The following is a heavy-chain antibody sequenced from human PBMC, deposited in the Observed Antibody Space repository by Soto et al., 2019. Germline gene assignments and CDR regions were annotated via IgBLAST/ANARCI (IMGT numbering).Heavy chain of an antibody. V-gene: IGHV4-59*11. J-gene: IGHJ4*02. CDR2: IFYTGST. CDR1: GGSISGHY. Sequence: PSETLSLTCTVSGGSISGHYRIWIRQSPGKGLEWIGYIFYTGSTNYNPSLKSRVTLSADTSKNQFSLRLSSVTAADTAVYYCARVGSSGWSPDYWGQGTLVTVSS. CDR3: ARVGSSGWSPDY. D-gene: IGHD6-19*01.